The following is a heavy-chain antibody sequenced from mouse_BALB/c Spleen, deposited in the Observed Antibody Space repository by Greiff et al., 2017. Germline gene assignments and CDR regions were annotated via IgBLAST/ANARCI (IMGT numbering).Heavy chain of an antibody. J-gene: IGHJ4*01. Sequence: EVQLQESGGGLVQPGGSLKLSCAASGFTFSSYTMSWVRQTPEKRLEWVAYISNGGGSTYYPDTVKGRFTISRDNAKNTLYLQMSSLKSEDTAMYYCASATTVVDYYAMDYWGQGTSVTVSS. V-gene: IGHV5-12-2*01. CDR3: ASATTVVDYYAMDY. D-gene: IGHD1-1*01. CDR1: GFTFSSYT. CDR2: ISNGGGST.